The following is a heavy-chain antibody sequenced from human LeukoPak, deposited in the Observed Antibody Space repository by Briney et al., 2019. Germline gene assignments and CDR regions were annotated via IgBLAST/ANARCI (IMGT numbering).Heavy chain of an antibody. Sequence: ASVKVSCKASGYTFTGYYMHWVRQAPGQGLEWMGIINPSDDSTRYAQKFQGRVTMTKDTSTNTVYMHLSSLSSDDTAVYYCARAYYESSAYRHAVYFDYWGQGTLVTVSS. D-gene: IGHD3-22*01. CDR1: GYTFTGYY. CDR2: INPSDDST. V-gene: IGHV1-46*01. J-gene: IGHJ4*02. CDR3: ARAYYESSAYRHAVYFDY.